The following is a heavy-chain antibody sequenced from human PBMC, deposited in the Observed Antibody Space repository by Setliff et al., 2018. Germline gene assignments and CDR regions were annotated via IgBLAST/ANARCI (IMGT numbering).Heavy chain of an antibody. CDR1: GGSISSYY. CDR3: ARDPASPAAAGGWFDP. Sequence: SETLSLTCTVSGGSISSYYWGWIRQPPGKGLEWIGYIYTSGSTNYNPSLKSRVTISVDTSKNQFSLKLSSVTAADTAVYYCARDPASPAAAGGWFDPWGQGTLVTVSS. V-gene: IGHV4-4*08. CDR2: IYTSGST. J-gene: IGHJ5*02. D-gene: IGHD6-13*01.